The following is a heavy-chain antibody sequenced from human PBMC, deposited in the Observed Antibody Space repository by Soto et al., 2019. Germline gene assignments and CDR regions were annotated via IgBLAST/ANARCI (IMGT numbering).Heavy chain of an antibody. CDR2: IRSKAYGGTA. Sequence: GSLRLSCTASGFTFGDYVMSWFRQAPGKGLEWVGFIRSKAYGGTAEYAASVKGRFTISRDDSKGIAYLQMNSLKTEDTAVYYCTRDSGCGGDCYENYFDYWGRGTLVTVSS. CDR1: GFTFGDYV. V-gene: IGHV3-49*03. J-gene: IGHJ4*02. D-gene: IGHD2-21*02. CDR3: TRDSGCGGDCYENYFDY.